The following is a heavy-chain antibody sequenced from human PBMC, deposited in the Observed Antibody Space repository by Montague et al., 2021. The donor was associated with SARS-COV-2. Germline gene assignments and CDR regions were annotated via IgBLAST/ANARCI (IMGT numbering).Heavy chain of an antibody. CDR1: GGSISSSSYY. V-gene: IGHV4-39*01. CDR2: IYYSGST. D-gene: IGHD2-21*01. J-gene: IGHJ4*02. Sequence: SETLSLTCTVSGGSISSSSYYWGWIRQPPGKGLEWIGSIYYSGSTYYNPSLKSRVTISVDTSKNQFSLKLSSVTAADTAVYYCARSWGQGPLWGYYFDYWGQGTLVTVSS. CDR3: ARSWGQGPLWGYYFDY.